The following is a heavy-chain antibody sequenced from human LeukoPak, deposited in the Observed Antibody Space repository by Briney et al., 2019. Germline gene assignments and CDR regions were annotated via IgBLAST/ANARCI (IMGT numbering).Heavy chain of an antibody. CDR1: GGSISSYY. CDR3: ARADSSLVAGYAYFDY. D-gene: IGHD2-8*02. CDR2: IYYSGST. Sequence: SETLSLTCTVSGGSISSYYWSWIRQPPGKGLEWIGYIYYSGSTNYNPSPKSRVTISVDASKNQFSLKLSSVTAADTAVYYCARADSSLVAGYAYFDYWGQGTLVTVSS. J-gene: IGHJ4*02. V-gene: IGHV4-59*01.